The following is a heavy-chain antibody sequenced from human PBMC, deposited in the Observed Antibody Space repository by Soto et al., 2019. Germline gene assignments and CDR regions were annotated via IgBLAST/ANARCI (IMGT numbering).Heavy chain of an antibody. CDR2: IKNKTDGGTT. CDR3: TTGGWNDAFDI. D-gene: IGHD1-1*01. J-gene: IGHJ3*02. CDR1: GFTFSNAW. Sequence: GGSLRLSCAASGFTFSNAWMSWVRQAPGKGLEWVGRIKNKTDGGTTDYAAPVKGRFTISRDDSKNTLYLQMNSLKTEDTAVYYCTTGGWNDAFDIWGQGTMVTVSS. V-gene: IGHV3-15*01.